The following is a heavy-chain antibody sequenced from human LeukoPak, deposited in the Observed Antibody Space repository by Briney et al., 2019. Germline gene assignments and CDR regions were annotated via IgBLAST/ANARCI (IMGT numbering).Heavy chain of an antibody. Sequence: GGPLRLSCAASGFIFRDYYMSWIRQAPGKGLEWVSYISSSGSTIYYADSVKGRFTISRDNAKNSLYLQMNSLRAEDTAVYYCARDYGDYSDDAFDIWGQGTMVTVSS. CDR3: ARDYGDYSDDAFDI. CDR2: ISSSGSTI. D-gene: IGHD4-17*01. CDR1: GFIFRDYY. V-gene: IGHV3-11*01. J-gene: IGHJ3*02.